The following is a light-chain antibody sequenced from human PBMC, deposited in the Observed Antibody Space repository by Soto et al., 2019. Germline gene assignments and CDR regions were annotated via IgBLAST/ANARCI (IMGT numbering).Light chain of an antibody. J-gene: IGKJ1*01. CDR2: GTS. Sequence: EIVLTQSPATLSLSPGDTATLSCRASQSVSTWLTWYQQKSGQAPRLLIYGTSGRATGIPDRFSGSGSGTDFTLTINRLEPEDFAVYYCQHYGTSPWTFGQGTKVEIK. CDR3: QHYGTSPWT. V-gene: IGKV3-20*01. CDR1: QSVSTW.